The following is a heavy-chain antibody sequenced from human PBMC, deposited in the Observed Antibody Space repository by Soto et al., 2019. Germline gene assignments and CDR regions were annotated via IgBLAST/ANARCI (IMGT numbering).Heavy chain of an antibody. J-gene: IGHJ4*02. CDR3: ARGSYYSLGTVHRPYDY. CDR2: ISYDGTIT. V-gene: IGHV3-64*02. Sequence: GGSLRLSCAASGFTFSIYAMHWVRQAPGKGLEYVSAISYDGTITYYADSVKVRFTISRDDSRNTVYLQMGSLRPEDMAVYYCARGSYYSLGTVHRPYDYWGQGTLVTVSS. D-gene: IGHD3-10*01. CDR1: GFTFSIYA.